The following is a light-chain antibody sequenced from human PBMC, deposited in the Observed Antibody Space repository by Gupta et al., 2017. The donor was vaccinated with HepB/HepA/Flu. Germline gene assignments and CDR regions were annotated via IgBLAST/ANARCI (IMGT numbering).Light chain of an antibody. J-gene: IGKJ2*01. CDR1: QSISSN. CDR2: AAS. V-gene: IGKV1-39*01. CDR3: LQSDRTPYT. Sequence: DIQMTQSPSSLSASVGDRVTITCRASQSISSNLNWYQQKPGKAPKLLISAASSLQSGVPSRFSGSGSGTDFTLSISRLQAEDFATYYCLQSDRTPYTFGQGSKLEIK.